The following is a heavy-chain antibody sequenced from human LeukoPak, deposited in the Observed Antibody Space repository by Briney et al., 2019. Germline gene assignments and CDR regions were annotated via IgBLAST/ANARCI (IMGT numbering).Heavy chain of an antibody. J-gene: IGHJ3*02. Sequence: AGGSLRLSCAASGFTFSSYAMNWVRQAPGKGLEWVSAISAGGISTYYADSVKGRFTISRDNSKNTLYLQVNSLRAEDTALYYCAKGGFVVVTATHRAFDIWGQGTMVTVSS. CDR1: GFTFSSYA. CDR3: AKGGFVVVTATHRAFDI. D-gene: IGHD2-21*02. CDR2: ISAGGIST. V-gene: IGHV3-23*01.